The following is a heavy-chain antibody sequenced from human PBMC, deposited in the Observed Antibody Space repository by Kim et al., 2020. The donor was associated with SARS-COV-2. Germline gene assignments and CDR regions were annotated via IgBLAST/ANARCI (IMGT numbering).Heavy chain of an antibody. Sequence: GGSLRLSCAASGFTFSSYGMHWVRQAPGKGLEWVAVIWYDGSNKYYADSVKGRFTISRDNSKNTLYLQMNSLRVEDTAVYYCARAHGNSYYDILTGYYREWFGPWGQGTLVTGSS. V-gene: IGHV3-33*01. CDR1: GFTFSSYG. D-gene: IGHD3-9*01. CDR2: IWYDGSNK. CDR3: ARAHGNSYYDILTGYYREWFGP. J-gene: IGHJ5*02.